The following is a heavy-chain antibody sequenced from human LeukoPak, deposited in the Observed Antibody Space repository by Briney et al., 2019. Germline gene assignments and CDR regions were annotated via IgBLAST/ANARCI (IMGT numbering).Heavy chain of an antibody. J-gene: IGHJ4*02. Sequence: SVKVSCKASGGTYSSYAISWVRQAPGQGLEWMGGIIPIFGTANYAQKFQGRVTITADESTSTAYMELSSLRSEDTAVYYCATRTVVDTAMVSFDYWGQGTLVTVSS. CDR2: IIPIFGTA. V-gene: IGHV1-69*13. D-gene: IGHD5-18*01. CDR3: ATRTVVDTAMVSFDY. CDR1: GGTYSSYA.